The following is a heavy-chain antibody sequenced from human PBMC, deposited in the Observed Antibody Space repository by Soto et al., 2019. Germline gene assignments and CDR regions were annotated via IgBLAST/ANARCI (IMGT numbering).Heavy chain of an antibody. V-gene: IGHV1-2*04. CDR3: ASGLGGSGSHTDYYYYYGMDV. CDR2: INPNSGGT. J-gene: IGHJ6*02. Sequence: ASVKVSCKASGYTFTGYYIHWVRQAPGQGLEWMGWINPNSGGTNYAQKFQGWVTMTRDTSISTAYMELSRLRSDDTAVYYCASGLGGSGSHTDYYYYYGMDVWGQGTTVTVSS. CDR1: GYTFTGYY. D-gene: IGHD3-10*01.